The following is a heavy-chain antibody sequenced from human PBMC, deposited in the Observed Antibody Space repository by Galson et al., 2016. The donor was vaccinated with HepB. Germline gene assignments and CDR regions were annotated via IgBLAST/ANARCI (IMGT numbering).Heavy chain of an antibody. J-gene: IGHJ4*02. Sequence: SETLSLTCAVSGGSITSRNWWTWVRQSPRKGLEWIGEVYLRGSHNYNPSLRSRVTMSVDTSTNQFFLNLKSVTAADTAVYFCLRNGEPSYFEVWGQGVLVTVSS. D-gene: IGHD2-8*01. CDR1: GGSITSRNW. V-gene: IGHV4-4*02. CDR2: VYLRGSH. CDR3: LRNGEPSYFEV.